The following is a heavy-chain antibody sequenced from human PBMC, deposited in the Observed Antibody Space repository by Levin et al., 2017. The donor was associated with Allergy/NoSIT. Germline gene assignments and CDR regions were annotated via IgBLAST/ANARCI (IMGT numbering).Heavy chain of an antibody. Sequence: GGSLRLSCAASGFTFSSYEMNWVRQAPGKGLEWVSYISSSGSTIYYADSVKGRFTISRDNAKNSLYLQMNSLRAEDTAVYYCARDHWGPYGSTQYFDYWGQGTLVTVSS. CDR2: ISSSGSTI. V-gene: IGHV3-48*03. J-gene: IGHJ4*02. D-gene: IGHD3-10*01. CDR1: GFTFSSYE. CDR3: ARDHWGPYGSTQYFDY.